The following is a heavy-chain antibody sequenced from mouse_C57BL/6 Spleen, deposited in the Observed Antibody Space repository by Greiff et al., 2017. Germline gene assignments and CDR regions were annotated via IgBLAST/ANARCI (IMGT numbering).Heavy chain of an antibody. CDR2: IYPGSGST. D-gene: IGHD2-4*01. Sequence: QVHVKQPGAELVKPGASVKMSCKASGYTFTSYWITWVKQRPGQGLEWIGDIYPGSGSTNYNEKFKSKATLTVDTSSSTAYMQLSSLTSEYSAVXYCARDDYDGWYFDVWGTGTTVTVSS. CDR3: ARDDYDGWYFDV. J-gene: IGHJ1*03. CDR1: GYTFTSYW. V-gene: IGHV1-55*01.